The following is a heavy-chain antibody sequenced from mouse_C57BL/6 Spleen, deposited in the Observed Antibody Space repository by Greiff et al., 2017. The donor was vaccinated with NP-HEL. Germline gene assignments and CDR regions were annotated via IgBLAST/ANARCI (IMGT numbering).Heavy chain of an antibody. Sequence: VQLQQSGAELARPGASVKLSCKASGYTFTSYGISWVKQRTGQGLEWIGELYPRSGNTYYNEKYKGKATLTADKSSGTADMELRSLTSEDAAVYFCARDITTVVAQDYYAMDYWGQGTSGTVSS. J-gene: IGHJ4*01. CDR1: GYTFTSYG. D-gene: IGHD1-1*01. CDR3: ARDITTVVAQDYYAMDY. CDR2: LYPRSGNT. V-gene: IGHV1-81*01.